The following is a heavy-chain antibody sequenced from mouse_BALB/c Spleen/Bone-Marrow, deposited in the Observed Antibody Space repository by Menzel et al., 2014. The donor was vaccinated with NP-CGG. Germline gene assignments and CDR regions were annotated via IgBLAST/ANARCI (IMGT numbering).Heavy chain of an antibody. D-gene: IGHD3-3*01. J-gene: IGHJ1*01. Sequence: VKLVESGAELVKPGASVKLSCKASGYTFTTSGINWVRQRPEQGLAWIGRIFPGNISTEYNEKFKVKATLTTDKSSRTAYMQLSRLTSEDSAVYFCSRGGYLGGYFDVWGAGTTVTVSS. V-gene: IGHV1-77*01. CDR3: SRGGYLGGYFDV. CDR1: GYTFTTSG. CDR2: IFPGNIST.